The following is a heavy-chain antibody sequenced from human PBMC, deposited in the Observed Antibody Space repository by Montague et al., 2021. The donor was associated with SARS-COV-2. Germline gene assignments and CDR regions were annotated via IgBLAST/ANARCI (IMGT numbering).Heavy chain of an antibody. J-gene: IGHJ4*02. D-gene: IGHD3-10*01. V-gene: IGHV4-39*01. CDR1: GGSISSSSYY. Sequence: SETLSLTCTVSGGSISSSSYYWGWIRQPPGKGLEWIGSIYYSGSTYYNPSLKSRVTISADTSKNQFSLKLSSVTAADTAVYYCARREDYYGSGSYPNWGQGTLVTVSS. CDR2: IYYSGST. CDR3: ARREDYYGSGSYPN.